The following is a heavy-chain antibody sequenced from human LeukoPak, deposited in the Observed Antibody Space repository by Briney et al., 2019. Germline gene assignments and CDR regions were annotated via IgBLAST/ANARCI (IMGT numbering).Heavy chain of an antibody. CDR3: AKDPGGDYVSYFDY. V-gene: IGHV3-23*01. Sequence: GGSLRLSCAASRFTFSSYAMSWVRQAPGKGLEWVSAISGSGGSTYYADSVKGRFTISRDNSKNTLYLQMNSLRAEDTAVYYCAKDPGGDYVSYFDYWGQGTLVTVSS. CDR1: RFTFSSYA. CDR2: ISGSGGST. J-gene: IGHJ4*02. D-gene: IGHD4-17*01.